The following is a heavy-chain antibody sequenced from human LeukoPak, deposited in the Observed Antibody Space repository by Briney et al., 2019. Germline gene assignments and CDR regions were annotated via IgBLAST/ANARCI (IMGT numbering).Heavy chain of an antibody. Sequence: PGGSLRLSCAASGFTFDDYAMHWVRQAPGKGLGWVSTINDSGGDTYYADSVKGRFTISRDNSKNTLYLQMNSLRAEDTAVYYCAKGTGVDPWGQGTLVTVSS. CDR1: GFTFDDYA. CDR2: INDSGGDT. J-gene: IGHJ5*02. V-gene: IGHV3-23*01. D-gene: IGHD1-14*01. CDR3: AKGTGVDP.